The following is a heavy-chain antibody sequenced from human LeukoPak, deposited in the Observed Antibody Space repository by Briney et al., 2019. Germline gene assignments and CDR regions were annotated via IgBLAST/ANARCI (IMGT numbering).Heavy chain of an antibody. CDR3: ARESLPGIAAAGTSLLDYYYYGMDV. J-gene: IGHJ6*02. V-gene: IGHV1-2*04. CDR2: INPNSGGT. Sequence: GSSVKVSCKASGGTFSSYAISWVRQAPGQGLEWMGWINPNSGGTNYAQKFQGWVTMTRDTSISTAYMELSRLRSDDTAVYYCARESLPGIAAAGTSLLDYYYYGMDVWGQGTTVTVSS. D-gene: IGHD6-13*01. CDR1: GGTFSSYA.